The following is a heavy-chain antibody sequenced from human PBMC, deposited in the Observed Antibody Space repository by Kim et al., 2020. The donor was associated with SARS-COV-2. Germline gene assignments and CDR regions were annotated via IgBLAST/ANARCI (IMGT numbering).Heavy chain of an antibody. J-gene: IGHJ4*02. D-gene: IGHD3-10*01. V-gene: IGHV3-30*02. CDR3: AKVMVRGVENFDY. Sequence: YADCVKGRFTSSRDNSKNKLYLQMNSRRAEDTAVYYCAKVMVRGVENFDYWGQGTLVTVSS.